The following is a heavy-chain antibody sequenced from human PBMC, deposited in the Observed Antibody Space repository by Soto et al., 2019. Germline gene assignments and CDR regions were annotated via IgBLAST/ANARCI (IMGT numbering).Heavy chain of an antibody. CDR2: INHRGSL. CDR1: GGSMTTGDQY. V-gene: IGHV4-31*03. Sequence: SETLSLTCTVTGGSMTTGDQYWTWIRHRPGEGLEWFGYINHRGSLYYNPSLESRVSMSVDTSKNQFSLNLSSVTAAGTAVYYCARELPQRQGRNMDVWGQGTTVTVSS. CDR3: ARELPQRQGRNMDV. D-gene: IGHD1-1*01. J-gene: IGHJ6*02.